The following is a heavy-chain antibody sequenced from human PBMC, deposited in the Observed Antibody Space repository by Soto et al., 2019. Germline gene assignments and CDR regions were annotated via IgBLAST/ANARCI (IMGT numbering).Heavy chain of an antibody. D-gene: IGHD6-6*01. Sequence: QVQLQESGPGLVKSSETLSLTCNVSGVSMRSYYWTWIRQSPGKGLEWIGYIYYTGLTNYNPSLENRVTISLDTPKNQFSLKLCSMTAADTAVYYCARGISARQEGYTWFDPWGQGTLVTVSS. CDR2: IYYTGLT. CDR3: ARGISARQEGYTWFDP. V-gene: IGHV4-59*12. CDR1: GVSMRSYY. J-gene: IGHJ5*02.